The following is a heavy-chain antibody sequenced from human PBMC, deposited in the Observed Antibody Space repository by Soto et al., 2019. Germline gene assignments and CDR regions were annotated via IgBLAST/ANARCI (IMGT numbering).Heavy chain of an antibody. CDR3: ARPNPSYAVSDYYYGMDV. Sequence: QVQLVQSGAEVKKPGSSVKVSCKASGGTFSSYAISWVRQAPGQGLEWMGGIIPIFGTANYAQKFQGRVTITADXXTXTXXSGLGSRRSEDTAVYYGARPNPSYAVSDYYYGMDVWGQGTTVTVSS. J-gene: IGHJ6*02. CDR1: GGTFSSYA. D-gene: IGHD2-2*01. CDR2: IIPIFGTA. V-gene: IGHV1-69*12.